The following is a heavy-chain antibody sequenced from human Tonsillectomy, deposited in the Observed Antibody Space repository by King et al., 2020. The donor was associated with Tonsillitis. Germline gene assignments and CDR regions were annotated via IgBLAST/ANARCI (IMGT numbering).Heavy chain of an antibody. CDR1: GFTFSNYG. D-gene: IGHD1-14*01. Sequence: VQLVESGGGVVQPGRSLRLSCSASGFTFSNYGMHWVRQAPGKGLEWVAAMGDDENKRYYADSVKGRFTISRDNSKNTLYLQMNSLRAEDTAVYYCAREMTTPPEAFDYWGQGTRVTVSS. V-gene: IGHV3-33*01. CDR2: MGDDENKR. J-gene: IGHJ4*02. CDR3: AREMTTPPEAFDY.